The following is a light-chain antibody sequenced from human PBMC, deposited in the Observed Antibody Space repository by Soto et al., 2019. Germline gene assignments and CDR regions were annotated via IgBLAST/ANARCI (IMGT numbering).Light chain of an antibody. CDR3: VLYMGSGIGV. Sequence: QTVVTQEPSFSVSPGRTVTLTCGLSSGSVSTSYYPSRYHQTPGQAPRTLIYSTNTRSSGVPDRFSGSILGNKAALTITGAQADDESDYYCVLYMGSGIGVFGGGTKLTVL. J-gene: IGLJ3*02. V-gene: IGLV8-61*01. CDR2: STN. CDR1: SGSVSTSYY.